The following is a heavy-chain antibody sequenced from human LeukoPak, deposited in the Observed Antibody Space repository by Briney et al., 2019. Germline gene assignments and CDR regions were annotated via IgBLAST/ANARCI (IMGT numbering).Heavy chain of an antibody. J-gene: IGHJ6*03. V-gene: IGHV3-20*04. Sequence: GGSPRLSCAASGFTFDDYGMSWVRQAPGKGLEWVSGINWNGGSTGYADSVKGRFTISRDNAKNSLYLQMNSLRAEDTALYYCARVQLVDYYYYSYMDVWGKGTTVTVSS. CDR2: INWNGGST. CDR3: ARVQLVDYYYYSYMDV. D-gene: IGHD6-6*01. CDR1: GFTFDDYG.